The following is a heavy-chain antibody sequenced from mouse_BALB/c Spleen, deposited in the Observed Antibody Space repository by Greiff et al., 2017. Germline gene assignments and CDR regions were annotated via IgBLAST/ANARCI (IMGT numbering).Heavy chain of an antibody. J-gene: IGHJ3*01. Sequence: DVMLVESGGGLVKPGGSLKLSCAASGFTFSSYTMSWVRQTPEKRLEWVATISSGGGNTYYPDSVKGRFTISRDNAKNNLYLQMSSLRSEDTALYYCARPITTGPFAYWGQGTLVTVSA. CDR1: GFTFSSYT. CDR2: ISSGGGNT. V-gene: IGHV5-9*03. CDR3: ARPITTGPFAY. D-gene: IGHD1-1*01.